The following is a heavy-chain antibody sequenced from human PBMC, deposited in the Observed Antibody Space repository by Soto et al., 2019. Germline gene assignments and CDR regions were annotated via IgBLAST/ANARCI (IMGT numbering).Heavy chain of an antibody. J-gene: IGHJ6*02. CDR2: INSDGSST. V-gene: IGHV3-74*01. CDR1: GSTFSNDW. CDR3: ARDRSYSLDV. Sequence: EVQLVESGVGLLQPGGSLRLSCAVSGSTFSNDWMHWVRQAPGKGLVWVSHINSDGSSTNYADFVKGRFTIARDNAKNTVYLQMNSLRAEDTAVYYCARDRSYSLDVWGQGTTVTVSS.